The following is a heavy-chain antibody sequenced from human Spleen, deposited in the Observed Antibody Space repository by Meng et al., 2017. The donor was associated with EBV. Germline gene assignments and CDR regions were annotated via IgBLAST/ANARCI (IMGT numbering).Heavy chain of an antibody. CDR1: GFTFSNYW. V-gene: IGHV3-74*01. J-gene: IGHJ4*02. CDR3: SRDLMGPDDW. Sequence: VQLAEAGGGLVQPGGSLRLSCAASGFTFSNYWMHWVRQVPGKGLVWVSRMRDDERSADYADSVKGRFTISRDNANNILYLHMNSLGVEDTAIYYCSRDLMGPDDWWGQGTLVTVSS. D-gene: IGHD1-26*01. CDR2: MRDDERSA.